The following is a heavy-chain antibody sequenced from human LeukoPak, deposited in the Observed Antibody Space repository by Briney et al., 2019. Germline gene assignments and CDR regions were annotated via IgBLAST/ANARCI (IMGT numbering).Heavy chain of an antibody. J-gene: IGHJ4*02. CDR2: IKSKTDGGTT. D-gene: IGHD5-24*01. CDR3: TTDRLDGYNSLFDY. Sequence: PGGSLRLSCAASGFTFTNAWMTWVRQAPGKGLEWVGLIKSKTDGGTTDYAAPVKGRFTISRDDSKNTLYLQMNSLKTEDTAVYYCTTDRLDGYNSLFDYWGQGTLVTVSS. CDR1: GFTFTNAW. V-gene: IGHV3-15*01.